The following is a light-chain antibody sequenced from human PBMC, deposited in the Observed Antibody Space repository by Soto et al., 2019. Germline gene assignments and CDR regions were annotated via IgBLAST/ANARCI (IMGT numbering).Light chain of an antibody. CDR1: QSVSSSY. J-gene: IGKJ1*01. CDR3: QQYGSSSWT. V-gene: IGKV3-20*01. CDR2: AAS. Sequence: EIVLTQSPGTLSSSPGERATLSCRASQSVSSSYLAWYRQKPGQAPRLLIYAASSRATGIPDRFSGSGSGTDFTLTISSLEPEDFAVYYCQQYGSSSWTFGQGTKVEFK.